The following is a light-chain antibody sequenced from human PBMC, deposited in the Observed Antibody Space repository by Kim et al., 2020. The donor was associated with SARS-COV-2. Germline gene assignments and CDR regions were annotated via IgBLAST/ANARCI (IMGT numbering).Light chain of an antibody. CDR2: EVN. CDR1: RSDIGAYYV. J-gene: IGLJ1*01. CDR3: SSYAGGNTGV. V-gene: IGLV2-8*01. Sequence: GQSVTIACAETRSDIGAYYVVAGYQQHPGKAPKLMIYEVNKRPSGVPDRFSGSKSGNTASLTISGLQSEDEGDYYCSSYAGGNTGVFGTGTKVTVL.